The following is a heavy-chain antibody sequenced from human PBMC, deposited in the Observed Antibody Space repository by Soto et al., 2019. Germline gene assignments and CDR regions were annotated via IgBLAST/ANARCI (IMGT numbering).Heavy chain of an antibody. D-gene: IGHD6-25*01. CDR3: ARDGAPGSADYYYMDV. J-gene: IGHJ6*03. CDR2: IWYDGSNK. CDR1: GFTFSSYG. Sequence: SLRLSCAASGFTFSSYGMHWVRQAPGKGLEWVAVIWYDGSNKYYADSVKGRFTISRDNSKNTLYLQMSSLRAEDTAVYYCARDGAPGSADYYYMDVWGKGTMVTVSS. V-gene: IGHV3-33*01.